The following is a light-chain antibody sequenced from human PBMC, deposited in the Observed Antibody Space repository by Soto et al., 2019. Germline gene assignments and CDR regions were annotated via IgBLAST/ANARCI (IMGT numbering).Light chain of an antibody. CDR2: EVI. J-gene: IGLJ2*01. Sequence: QSALTQPASVSGSPGQSITISCTGTSSDVGGFNYVSWYQHHPGKAPKLMVYEVINRPSGVSNRFSGSKSGNTASLTISGLQAEDEADYYCSSYTSSYTLISGGGTKVTVL. CDR3: SSYTSSYTLI. CDR1: SSDVGGFNY. V-gene: IGLV2-14*01.